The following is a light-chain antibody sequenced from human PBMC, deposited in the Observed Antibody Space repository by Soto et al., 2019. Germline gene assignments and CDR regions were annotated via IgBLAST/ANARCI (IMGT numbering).Light chain of an antibody. CDR3: QHSYSMPIA. CDR2: AAS. J-gene: IGKJ5*01. V-gene: IGKV1-39*01. Sequence: DIQMTQSPSSLSASVGDGVTITCRASQDIIRHLNWYQHKPGRAPRLLIYAASTLQSGVPSRFTGSGSGTEFSLTISGLQPEDFATYYCQHSYSMPIAFGQGTRLEIK. CDR1: QDIIRH.